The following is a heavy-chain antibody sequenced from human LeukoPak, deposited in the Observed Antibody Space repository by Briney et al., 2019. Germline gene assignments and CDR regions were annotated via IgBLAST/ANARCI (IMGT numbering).Heavy chain of an antibody. J-gene: IGHJ4*02. D-gene: IGHD6-13*01. Sequence: SETLSLTCTVSGGSITRSSYYWGWIRQPPGKGLEWIGTIYYSGSTYYNPSLKSRVTISVATSKNQFSLKLSSVTAADTAVYYCARHDLHSSSWYYFDYWGQGTLVTVSS. CDR2: IYYSGST. CDR3: ARHDLHSSSWYYFDY. V-gene: IGHV4-39*01. CDR1: GGSITRSSYY.